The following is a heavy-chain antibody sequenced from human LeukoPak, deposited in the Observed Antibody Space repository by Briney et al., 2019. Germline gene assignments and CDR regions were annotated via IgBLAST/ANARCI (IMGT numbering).Heavy chain of an antibody. CDR3: ARGGGIAARPLGY. CDR1: GGSISSGGYY. D-gene: IGHD6-6*01. J-gene: IGHJ4*02. Sequence: SQTLSLTCTVSGGSISSGGYYWSWIRQPPGKGLEWIGYIYHSGSTYYNPSLKSRVTISVDRSKNQFSLKLSSVTAADTAVYYCARGGGIAARPLGYWGQGTLVTVSS. CDR2: IYHSGST. V-gene: IGHV4-30-2*01.